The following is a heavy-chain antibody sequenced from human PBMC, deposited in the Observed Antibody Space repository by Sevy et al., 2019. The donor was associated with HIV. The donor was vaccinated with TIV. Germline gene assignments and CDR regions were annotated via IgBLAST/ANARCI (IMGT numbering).Heavy chain of an antibody. V-gene: IGHV4-34*01. J-gene: IGHJ4*02. CDR1: GGSFSGYY. Sequence: SETLSLTCAVYGGSFSGYYWSWIRQPPGKGLEWIGEINHSGSTNYNPSLKSRVTISVDTSKNQFSLKLSSVTAADTAVYYCATRSYDFWSGYYPHFDYWGQGTLVIVSS. D-gene: IGHD3-3*01. CDR3: ATRSYDFWSGYYPHFDY. CDR2: INHSGST.